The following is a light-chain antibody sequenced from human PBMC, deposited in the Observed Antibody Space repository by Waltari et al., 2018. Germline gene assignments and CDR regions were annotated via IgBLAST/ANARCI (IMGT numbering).Light chain of an antibody. CDR3: QQYYSTPLT. J-gene: IGKJ1*01. Sequence: DIVMTQYRDSLAVSLGERATINCKSSQSVLYSSNNKNYLAWYQQKPGQPPKLLIYWASTRESGVPDRFSGSGSGTDFTLTISSLQAEDVAVYYCQQYYSTPLTFGQGTKVEIK. V-gene: IGKV4-1*01. CDR1: QSVLYSSNNKNY. CDR2: WAS.